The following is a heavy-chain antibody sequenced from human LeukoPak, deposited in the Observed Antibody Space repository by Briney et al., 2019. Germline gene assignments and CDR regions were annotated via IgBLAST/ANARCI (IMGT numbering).Heavy chain of an antibody. CDR1: GYTLTSYY. J-gene: IGHJ6*04. CDR3: ARGTYYDSSGYPPDV. CDR2: INPNSGGA. Sequence: ASVKVSCKASGYTLTSYYMHWVRQAPGQGLEWMGWINPNSGGANYAQKFQGRVTMTRDTSISTAYMELSRLRSDDTAVYYCARGTYYDSSGYPPDVWGKGTTVTISS. V-gene: IGHV1-2*02. D-gene: IGHD3-22*01.